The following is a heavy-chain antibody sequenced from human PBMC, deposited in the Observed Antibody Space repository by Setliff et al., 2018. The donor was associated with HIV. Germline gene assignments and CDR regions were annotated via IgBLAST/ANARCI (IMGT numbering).Heavy chain of an antibody. CDR1: AGSIRNSTYY. CDR3: IIAYSSGWLAPMGFDS. D-gene: IGHD6-19*01. V-gene: IGHV4-39*01. Sequence: SETLSLTCTVSAGSIRNSTYYWAWIRQPPGKGLEWIGTIYYSGSTYYNPSLKSRATISVDMSKNQFSLRLSSVTAADTAVYYCIIAYSSGWLAPMGFDSWGQGTLVTVSS. J-gene: IGHJ4*02. CDR2: IYYSGST.